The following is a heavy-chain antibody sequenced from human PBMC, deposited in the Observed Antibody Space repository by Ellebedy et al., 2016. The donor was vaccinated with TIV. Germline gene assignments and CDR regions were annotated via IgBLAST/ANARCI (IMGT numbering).Heavy chain of an antibody. V-gene: IGHV3-23*01. D-gene: IGHD2-2*01. CDR1: GFTFSSYS. CDR3: AKVPPVCPDALEYQLLCAGFYDY. CDR2: ISGSSGSI. Sequence: GGSLRLSCTASGFTFSSYSMSWVRQAPGKGLEWVSTISGSSGSIYYADSVKGRLTISRDNSKNTLYLQMNSLRAEDTAVYYCAKVPPVCPDALEYQLLCAGFYDYWGQGTLVTVSS. J-gene: IGHJ4*02.